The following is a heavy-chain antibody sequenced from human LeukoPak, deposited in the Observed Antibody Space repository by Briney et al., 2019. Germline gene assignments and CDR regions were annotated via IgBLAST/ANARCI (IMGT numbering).Heavy chain of an antibody. CDR1: GASISTYY. CDR2: VYSSGNT. J-gene: IGHJ5*02. D-gene: IGHD2-15*01. V-gene: IGHV4-4*07. CDR3: AREPGYCTGGRCYGGWFDP. Sequence: SETLSLTCAVSGASISTYYWSWIRQPAGRGLEWIGRVYSSGNTNYNPSLKSRVTMSVDTSKNQFSLNLSSVTAADTAVYYCAREPGYCTGGRCYGGWFDPWGQGSLVTVSS.